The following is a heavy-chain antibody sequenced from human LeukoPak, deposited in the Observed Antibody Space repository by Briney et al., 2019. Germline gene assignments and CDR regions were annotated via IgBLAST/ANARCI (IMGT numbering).Heavy chain of an antibody. Sequence: GGSLRLSCAASGFTFSSYAMSWVRQAPGKGLEWVSAISGSGGSTYYADSVKGRFTISRDNAKNSLYLQMNSLRAEDTAVYYCARRRDSGSLQHSDYWGQGTLVTISS. V-gene: IGHV3-23*01. CDR2: ISGSGGST. D-gene: IGHD1-26*01. CDR1: GFTFSSYA. J-gene: IGHJ4*02. CDR3: ARRRDSGSLQHSDY.